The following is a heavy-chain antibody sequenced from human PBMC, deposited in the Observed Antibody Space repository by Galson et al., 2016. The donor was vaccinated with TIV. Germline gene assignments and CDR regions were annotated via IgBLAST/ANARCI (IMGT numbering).Heavy chain of an antibody. CDR3: ARLVVVLVNFDS. Sequence: TLSLTCTVSGGSMTNDDYYWSWVRQSPGKGLEWIGYIHYSGSTDYNPSLKNQVAISADTSQNKFSLNLTSVTAADTAVYYCARLVVVLVNFDSWGQGALVTVSS. CDR1: GGSMTNDDYY. CDR2: IHYSGST. V-gene: IGHV4-30-4*08. J-gene: IGHJ4*02. D-gene: IGHD2-21*01.